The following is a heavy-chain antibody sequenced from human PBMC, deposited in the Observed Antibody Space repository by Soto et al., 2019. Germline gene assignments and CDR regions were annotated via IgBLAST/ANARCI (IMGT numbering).Heavy chain of an antibody. CDR2: IWYDGSSK. Sequence: QVQLVESGGGVVQPGRSLRLSCAASGFTFSSYGMHWVRQAPGKGLERVAVIWYDGSSKYYADSVKGRFTISRDNSKNTLYLQVNSLRAEDTAVYYCARDREATVTTFAFDIWGQGTMVTVSS. CDR3: ARDREATVTTFAFDI. J-gene: IGHJ3*02. CDR1: GFTFSSYG. V-gene: IGHV3-33*01. D-gene: IGHD4-17*01.